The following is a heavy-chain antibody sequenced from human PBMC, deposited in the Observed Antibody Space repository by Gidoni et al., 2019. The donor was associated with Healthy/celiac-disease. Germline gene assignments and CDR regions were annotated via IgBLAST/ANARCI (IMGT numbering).Heavy chain of an antibody. CDR3: ARDRQWESQVGARNNYWYFDL. CDR2: ISSSGSTI. J-gene: IGHJ2*01. CDR1: GFTFSSYE. D-gene: IGHD1-26*01. Sequence: EVQLVESGGGLVQPGGSLRLSCAASGFTFSSYEMNWVRQAPGKGLEWVSYISSSGSTIYYADSVKGRFTISRDNAKNSLYLQMNSLRAEDTAVYYCARDRQWESQVGARNNYWYFDLWGRGTLVTVSS. V-gene: IGHV3-48*03.